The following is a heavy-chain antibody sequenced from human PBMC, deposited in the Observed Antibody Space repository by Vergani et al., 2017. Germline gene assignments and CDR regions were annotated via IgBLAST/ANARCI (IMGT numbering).Heavy chain of an antibody. D-gene: IGHD6-19*01. Sequence: QVQLVQSGAEVKKPGSSVKVSCKASGYTFSDYYLHWVRQAPGQGLEWMGWITPNSDDTNYAQKFQGRVTMTRDTSISTAYMELSRLRSDDTAVYYCARGQWLPTLSFDYWGQGTLVTVSS. J-gene: IGHJ4*02. CDR3: ARGQWLPTLSFDY. V-gene: IGHV1-2*02. CDR1: GYTFSDYY. CDR2: ITPNSDDT.